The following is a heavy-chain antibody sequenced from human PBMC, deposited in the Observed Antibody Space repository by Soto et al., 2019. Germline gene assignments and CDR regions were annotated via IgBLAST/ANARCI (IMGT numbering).Heavy chain of an antibody. V-gene: IGHV4-4*07. D-gene: IGHD5-12*01. Sequence: SETLSLTCTVSGGSINTFYWSWVRQPAGKGLEWIGRIFSRGSTSFNPSLECRVAMSVDTSKNHFSLNLCSVTAADMAVYYCAREGSYSAYNFAPGIQLWPFDFWRQGALVTVSS. CDR2: IFSRGST. J-gene: IGHJ4*02. CDR3: AREGSYSAYNFAPGIQLWPFDF. CDR1: GGSINTFY.